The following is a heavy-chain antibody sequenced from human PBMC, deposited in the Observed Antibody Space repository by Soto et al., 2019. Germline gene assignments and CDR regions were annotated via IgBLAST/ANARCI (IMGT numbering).Heavy chain of an antibody. CDR3: ARARGGYSSGWPLDN. CDR2: IGTAGDT. J-gene: IGHJ4*02. CDR1: GFTFSSYD. Sequence: EVQLVESGGGLVQPGGSLRLSCAASGFTFSSYDMHWVRQATGKGLEWVSAIGTAGDTYYPGSVKGRFTISRENAKNPLYLQKNSLRDGDTGVYYCARARGGYSSGWPLDNWGQGTLVTVSS. D-gene: IGHD6-19*01. V-gene: IGHV3-13*01.